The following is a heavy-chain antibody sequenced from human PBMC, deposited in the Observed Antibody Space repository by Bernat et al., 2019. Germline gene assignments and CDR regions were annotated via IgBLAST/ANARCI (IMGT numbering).Heavy chain of an antibody. V-gene: IGHV4-39*01. J-gene: IGHJ4*02. Sequence: QLQLQESGPRLVKPSETLSLTCTVSGGSISSSSYYWGWIRQPPGKGLEWIGSIYYSGSTYYNPSLKSRVTISVDTSKNQFSLKLSSVTAADTAVYYCARIAAAGPFDYWGQGTLVTVSS. CDR3: ARIAAAGPFDY. CDR2: IYYSGST. D-gene: IGHD6-13*01. CDR1: GGSISSSSYY.